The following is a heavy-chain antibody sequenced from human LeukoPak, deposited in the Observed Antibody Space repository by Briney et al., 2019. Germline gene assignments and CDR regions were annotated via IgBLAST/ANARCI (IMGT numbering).Heavy chain of an antibody. Sequence: GASVKVSCKASGYTFTSYGISWVRQAPGQGLEWMGWISAYNGNTNYAQKLQGRVTMTTDTSTSTAYMELRSLRSDDTAVYYCAREYCSGGSYYSGQFDYWGQGTLVTVSS. CDR3: AREYCSGGSYYSGQFDY. CDR1: GYTFTSYG. J-gene: IGHJ4*02. V-gene: IGHV1-18*01. CDR2: ISAYNGNT. D-gene: IGHD2-15*01.